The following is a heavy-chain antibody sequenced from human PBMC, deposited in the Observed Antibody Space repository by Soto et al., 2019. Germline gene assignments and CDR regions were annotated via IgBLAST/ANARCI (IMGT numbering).Heavy chain of an antibody. CDR3: ARGQVEPERRVLDY. V-gene: IGHV3-72*01. J-gene: IGHJ4*02. CDR1: GFTFSDHY. Sequence: EVQLVESGGGLVQPGGSLRLSCAASGFTFSDHYMDWVRQAPGKGLEWVGRTRNRANSYTTEYAASVKGRFTISRDDSKNLLYLQMNSLRSEDTAVDYCARGQVEPERRVLDYWGQGTLVTVSS. D-gene: IGHD1-1*01. CDR2: TRNRANSYTT.